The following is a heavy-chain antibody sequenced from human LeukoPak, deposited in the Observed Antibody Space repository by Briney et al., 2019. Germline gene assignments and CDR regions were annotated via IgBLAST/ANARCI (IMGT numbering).Heavy chain of an antibody. Sequence: SETLSLTCTVSGGSISSYYWSWIRQPPGKGLEWIGYIYYSGSTNYNPSLKSRVTISVDTSKNQFSLKLSSVTAADTAVYYCARVRILTGYDYWGQGTLVTVSS. CDR1: GGSISSYY. J-gene: IGHJ4*02. D-gene: IGHD3-9*01. V-gene: IGHV4-59*01. CDR3: ARVRILTGYDY. CDR2: IYYSGST.